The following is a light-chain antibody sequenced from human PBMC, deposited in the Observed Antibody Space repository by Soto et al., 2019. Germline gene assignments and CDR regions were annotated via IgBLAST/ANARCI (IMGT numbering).Light chain of an antibody. CDR1: QSVSSN. CDR2: DAS. CDR3: QQRNDWVT. V-gene: IGKV3-11*01. Sequence: EIVLTQSPATLSVSPGERATLSCRASQSVSSNLAWYQQKPGQAPRLLIYDASNRATGIPPRFSGSGSGTDFILTISSLEPEDSGVYYCQQRNDWVTFGGGTKVDIK. J-gene: IGKJ4*01.